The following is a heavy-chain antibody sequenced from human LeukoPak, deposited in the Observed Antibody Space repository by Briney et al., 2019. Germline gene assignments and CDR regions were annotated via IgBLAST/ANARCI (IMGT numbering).Heavy chain of an antibody. Sequence: ASVKVSCKASGYTFTSYYMHWVRQAPGQGLEWMGIINPSGSSTSYAQKFQGRVTMTRDTSISTAYMELSRLRSDDTAVYYCAREIKLSWYQPSWGDYGMDVWGQGTTVTVSS. V-gene: IGHV1-46*01. D-gene: IGHD2-2*01. CDR3: AREIKLSWYQPSWGDYGMDV. J-gene: IGHJ6*02. CDR1: GYTFTSYY. CDR2: INPSGSST.